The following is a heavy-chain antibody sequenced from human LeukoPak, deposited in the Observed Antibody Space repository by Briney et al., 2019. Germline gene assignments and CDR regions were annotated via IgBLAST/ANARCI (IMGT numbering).Heavy chain of an antibody. D-gene: IGHD6-13*01. CDR1: GGSISSYY. CDR2: IYTSGST. Sequence: SETLSLTCTVSGGSISSYYWSWIRQPAGKGLEWIGRIYTSGSTNYNPSLKSRVTMSVDTSKNQFSLKLSSVTAADTAAYYCARDWDVGYPNWFDPWGQGTLVTVSS. J-gene: IGHJ5*02. V-gene: IGHV4-4*07. CDR3: ARDWDVGYPNWFDP.